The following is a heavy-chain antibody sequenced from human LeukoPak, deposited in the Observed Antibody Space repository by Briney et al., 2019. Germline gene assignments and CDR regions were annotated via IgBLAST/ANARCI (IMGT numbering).Heavy chain of an antibody. J-gene: IGHJ4*02. CDR1: GFTFSSYS. V-gene: IGHV3-48*04. CDR2: ISSSSSTI. CDR3: ARDRDGYSDY. D-gene: IGHD5-24*01. Sequence: PGGSLRLSCAASGFTFSSYSMNWVRQAPGKGLEWVSYISSSSSTIYYADSVKGRFTISRDNAKNSLYLQMNSLRAEDTAVYYCARDRDGYSDYWGQGTLVTVSS.